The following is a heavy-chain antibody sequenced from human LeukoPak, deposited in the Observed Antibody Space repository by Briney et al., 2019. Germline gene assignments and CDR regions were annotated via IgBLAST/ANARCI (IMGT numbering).Heavy chain of an antibody. CDR2: VSTSGVGT. CDR3: AKDYAVGSIDY. D-gene: IGHD3-16*01. Sequence: PGGSLRLSCAASGFTFSSYWMSWVRQAPGKGLERVSSVSTSGVGTYYADSVRGRFTISRDNSKDTVFLQMNSLRAEDSAVYYCAKDYAVGSIDYWGQGTLVTVSS. J-gene: IGHJ4*02. CDR1: GFTFSSYW. V-gene: IGHV3-23*01.